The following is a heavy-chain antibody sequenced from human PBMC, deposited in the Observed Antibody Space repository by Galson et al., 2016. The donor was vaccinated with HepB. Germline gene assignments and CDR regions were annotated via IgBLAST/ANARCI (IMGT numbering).Heavy chain of an antibody. CDR3: AKGTRGRFLEWSGEGGMDF. J-gene: IGHJ4*02. CDR1: GFTFRSYA. Sequence: SLRLSCAASGFTFRSYAMTWVRQAPGKGLEWVSIISGSGGSTKDADSVKGSFTISRDNSKKTVYLQMNSLRVEETAVYYCAKGTRGRFLEWSGEGGMDFWGQGTLVTVSS. D-gene: IGHD3-3*01. V-gene: IGHV3-23*01. CDR2: ISGSGGST.